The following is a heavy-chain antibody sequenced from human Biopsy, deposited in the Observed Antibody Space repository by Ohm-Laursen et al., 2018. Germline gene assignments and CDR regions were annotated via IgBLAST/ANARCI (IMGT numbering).Heavy chain of an antibody. J-gene: IGHJ6*02. CDR3: ERGVDYYDPYHYYALDV. CDR1: GESFNGYY. Sequence: SDTLSLTCAVYGESFNGYYWSWIRRTPGKGLEWIGEINHSGRTNYNPSLKSRVTISVDTSKNQFSLKVRSVTAADTAVYYCERGVDYYDPYHYYALDVWGQGTTVTVSS. CDR2: INHSGRT. V-gene: IGHV4-34*01. D-gene: IGHD3-22*01.